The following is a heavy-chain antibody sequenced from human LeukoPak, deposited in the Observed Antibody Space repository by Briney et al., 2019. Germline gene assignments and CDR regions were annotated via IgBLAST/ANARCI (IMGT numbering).Heavy chain of an antibody. J-gene: IGHJ4*02. Sequence: PGGSLRLSCAASGFTFSSYSMNWVRQAPGKGLEWVSSISGSSSYIYYADSVKGRFTISRDNAKNSLFLQMNSLRAEDTALYYCARDRSYGFDYWGQGTLVTVSS. CDR1: GFTFSSYS. CDR2: ISGSSSYI. V-gene: IGHV3-21*01. D-gene: IGHD5-18*01. CDR3: ARDRSYGFDY.